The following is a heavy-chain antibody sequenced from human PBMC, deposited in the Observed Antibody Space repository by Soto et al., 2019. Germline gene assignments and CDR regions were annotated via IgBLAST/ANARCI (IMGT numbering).Heavy chain of an antibody. CDR2: IGAYNGNT. J-gene: IGHJ6*02. CDR1: GYTVTSSG. Sequence: QVQLGQCGAEVKKPGASVKVSCKASGYTVTSSGFSWVRQARGQGREWMGWIGAYNGNTNYEQKVQGRVTMTTDTSTRTAYTEMRSMRSGGTAVYYCAFFCIAAAGPYGMDVWGQGTTVTVSS. D-gene: IGHD6-13*01. CDR3: AFFCIAAAGPYGMDV. V-gene: IGHV1-18*01.